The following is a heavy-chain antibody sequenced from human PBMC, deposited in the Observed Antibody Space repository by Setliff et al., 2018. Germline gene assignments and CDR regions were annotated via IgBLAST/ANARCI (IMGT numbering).Heavy chain of an antibody. V-gene: IGHV1-18*01. D-gene: IGHD3-22*01. Sequence: WASVKVSCKASGYNLDDFGINWLRQAPGQGLEWMGWIRPYIGHTIYAQKFQGRVTMTTDAPTSTAYMELTSLRHDDTAVHYCARVVAHTHFYDRSDYYFDGLDIWGQGAKVTVSS. CDR1: GYNLDDFG. CDR3: ARVVAHTHFYDRSDYYFDGLDI. J-gene: IGHJ3*02. CDR2: IRPYIGHT.